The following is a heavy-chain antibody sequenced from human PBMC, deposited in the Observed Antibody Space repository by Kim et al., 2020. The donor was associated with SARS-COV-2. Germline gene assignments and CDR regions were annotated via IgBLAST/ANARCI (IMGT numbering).Heavy chain of an antibody. D-gene: IGHD6-13*01. CDR3: ARHRYNSSYSEFDY. J-gene: IGHJ4*02. Sequence: SPTFQGQVTISADKSISTAYLQGSSLRASDTAMYYCARHRYNSSYSEFDYWGQGTLVTVSS. V-gene: IGHV5-51*01.